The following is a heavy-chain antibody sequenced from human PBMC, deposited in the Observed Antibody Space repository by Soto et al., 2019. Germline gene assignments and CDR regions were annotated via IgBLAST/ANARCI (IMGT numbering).Heavy chain of an antibody. D-gene: IGHD5-12*01. CDR1: GGTFSSYT. V-gene: IGHV1-69*12. Sequence: QVQLVQSGAEVKKPGSSVTVSCKASGGTFSSYTISWVRQAPGQGLEWMGGIIPIFGTANYAQTFQGRVTITADESTSTAYMELSSLRSEDTAVYYCARGNHRWLQLWYFDLWGRGTLGTVSS. CDR2: IIPIFGTA. J-gene: IGHJ2*01. CDR3: ARGNHRWLQLWYFDL.